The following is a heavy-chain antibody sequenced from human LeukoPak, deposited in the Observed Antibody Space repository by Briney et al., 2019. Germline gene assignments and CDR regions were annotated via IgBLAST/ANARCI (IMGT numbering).Heavy chain of an antibody. CDR3: ARDRRGSGPSYMDV. CDR1: EDIFTAYN. D-gene: IGHD3-10*01. J-gene: IGHJ6*03. CDR2: INPDSGDT. Sequence: GASVKVSCKASEDIFTAYNLHWVRQAPGQGLEWMGWINPDSGDTNSAEKFEGRVTMTRDTSITTAYMELTRLTSDDTAVYYCARDRRGSGPSYMDVWGKGTTVTVSS. V-gene: IGHV1-2*02.